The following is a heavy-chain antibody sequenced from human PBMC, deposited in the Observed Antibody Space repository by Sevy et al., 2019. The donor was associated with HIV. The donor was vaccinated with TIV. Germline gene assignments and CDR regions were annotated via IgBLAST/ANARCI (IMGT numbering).Heavy chain of an antibody. CDR3: ATGAGYCSSTSCYKVRDYYYGMDV. J-gene: IGHJ6*02. CDR1: GGSISSGGYY. Sequence: SETLSLTCTVSGGSISSGGYYWSWIRQHPGKGLEWIGYIYYSGSTYYNPSLKSRVTISVDTSKNQFSLKLSSVTAADTAVYYCATGAGYCSSTSCYKVRDYYYGMDVWGQGTTVNVSS. CDR2: IYYSGST. V-gene: IGHV4-31*03. D-gene: IGHD2-2*02.